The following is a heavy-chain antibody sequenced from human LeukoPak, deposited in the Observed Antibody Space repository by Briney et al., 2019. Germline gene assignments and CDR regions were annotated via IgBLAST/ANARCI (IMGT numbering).Heavy chain of an antibody. CDR1: GGSFSGYY. Sequence: SETLSLTCAVYGGSFSGYYWIWIRQPPGKGLEWIGEINHRGSTNYNPSLKSRVTISVDTSKNQFSLKLSSVTAADTAVYYCARTTTVTTSAFDIWGQGTMVTVSS. D-gene: IGHD4-17*01. CDR3: ARTTTVTTSAFDI. V-gene: IGHV4-34*01. J-gene: IGHJ3*02. CDR2: INHRGST.